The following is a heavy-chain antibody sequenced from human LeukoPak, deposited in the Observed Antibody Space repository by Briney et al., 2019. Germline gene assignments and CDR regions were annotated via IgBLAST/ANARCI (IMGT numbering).Heavy chain of an antibody. D-gene: IGHD6-13*01. Sequence: PSETLSLTCTVSGGSITDYYWSWIRHSSGKGLEWIGYMYYSGSAYYSPFLKTRVTISVDTSKNQFSLKLTSVTAADTAVYYCARSTFSSNWNLWGQGTLVTVSS. J-gene: IGHJ4*02. V-gene: IGHV4-59*08. CDR1: GGSITDYY. CDR3: ARSTFSSNWNL. CDR2: MYYSGSA.